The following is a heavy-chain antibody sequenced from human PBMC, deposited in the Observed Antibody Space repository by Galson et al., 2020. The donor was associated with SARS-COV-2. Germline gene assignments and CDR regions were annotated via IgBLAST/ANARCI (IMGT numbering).Heavy chain of an antibody. CDR2: ISWDSSRI. CDR1: GFTFEDHA. V-gene: IGHV3-9*03. J-gene: IGHJ3*01. CDR3: VRVPQFYGAFEF. Sequence: GGSLRLSCLPSGFTFEDHAMHWVRQAQGKGLEWVAGISWDSSRIGYGDSVKGRFTISRDNRKNSLYLQMNSLRVEDMGVYFCVRVPQFYGAFEFWGEGTTVTVSS. D-gene: IGHD3-10*01.